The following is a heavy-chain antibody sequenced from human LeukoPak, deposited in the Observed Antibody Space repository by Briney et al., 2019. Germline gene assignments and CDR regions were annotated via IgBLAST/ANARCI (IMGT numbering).Heavy chain of an antibody. CDR3: AKDSIAVAGTGDWYFDL. V-gene: IGHV3-9*01. J-gene: IGHJ2*01. CDR2: ISWNSGSI. Sequence: PGGSLRLSCAASGFTFDDYATHWVRQAPGKGLEWVSGISWNSGSIGYADSVKGRFTISRDNAKNSLYLQMNSLRAEDTALYYCAKDSIAVAGTGDWYFDLWGRGTLVTVSS. D-gene: IGHD6-19*01. CDR1: GFTFDDYA.